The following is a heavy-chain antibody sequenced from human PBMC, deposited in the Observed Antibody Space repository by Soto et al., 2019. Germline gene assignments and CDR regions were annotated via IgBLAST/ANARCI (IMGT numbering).Heavy chain of an antibody. CDR3: ASLSGYCSSTSCYPYYFDY. V-gene: IGHV4-34*01. J-gene: IGHJ4*02. CDR1: GGSFSGYY. D-gene: IGHD2-2*01. Sequence: LSLTCAVYGGSFSGYYWSWIRQPPGKGLEWIGEINHSGSTNYNPSLKSRVTISVDTSKNQFSLRLSSVTAADTAVYYCASLSGYCSSTSCYPYYFDYWGQGTLVTVSS. CDR2: INHSGST.